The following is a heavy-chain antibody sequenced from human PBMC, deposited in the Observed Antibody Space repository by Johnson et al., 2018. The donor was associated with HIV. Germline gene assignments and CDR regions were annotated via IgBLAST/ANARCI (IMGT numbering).Heavy chain of an antibody. V-gene: IGHV3-9*01. CDR3: ARGPKNPGLDAFDI. D-gene: IGHD1-14*01. J-gene: IGHJ3*02. Sequence: VYLVESGGGLVQPGRSLRLSCAASGFTFDDYAMHWVRQAPGKGLEWVSGISWNSGSIGYADSVKGRFTISRDNAKNSLYLQMNSLKTEDTAVYYCARGPKNPGLDAFDIWGQGTVVTVSS. CDR2: ISWNSGSI. CDR1: GFTFDDYA.